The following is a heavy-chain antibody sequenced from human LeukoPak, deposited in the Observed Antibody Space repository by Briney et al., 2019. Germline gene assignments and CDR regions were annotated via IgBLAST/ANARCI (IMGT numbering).Heavy chain of an antibody. Sequence: GRSLRLSCAASGFTFSSYGMHWVRQAPGKGLEWVEVIWYDGSNKYYAESVKGRFTISRDNSKNTLYLQMNSLRAEDTAVYYCARERDSSSWPHYGMDVWGKGTTVTVSS. CDR3: ARERDSSSWPHYGMDV. J-gene: IGHJ6*04. D-gene: IGHD6-13*01. CDR2: IWYDGSNK. V-gene: IGHV3-33*01. CDR1: GFTFSSYG.